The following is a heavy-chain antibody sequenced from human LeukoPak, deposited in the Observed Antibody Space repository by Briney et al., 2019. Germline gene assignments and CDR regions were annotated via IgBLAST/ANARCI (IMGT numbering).Heavy chain of an antibody. V-gene: IGHV4-59*08. Sequence: PSETLSLTCTVSGGSISSYYWSWIRQPPGKGLEWIGYIYYSGSTNYNPSLKSRVTISVDTSKNQFSLKLSSVTAADTAVYYCARIFDGSDYYYYGMDVWGKGTTVTVSS. J-gene: IGHJ6*04. CDR1: GGSISSYY. CDR3: ARIFDGSDYYYYGMDV. D-gene: IGHD3-10*01. CDR2: IYYSGST.